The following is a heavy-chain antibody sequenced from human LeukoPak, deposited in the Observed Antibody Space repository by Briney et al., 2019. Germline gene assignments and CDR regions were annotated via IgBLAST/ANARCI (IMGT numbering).Heavy chain of an antibody. D-gene: IGHD1-14*01. CDR1: GITVSNNY. CDR2: IYNIGST. V-gene: IGHV3-66*01. Sequence: TGGSLRLSCAASGITVSNNYVTWFRQAPGKGLEWVSVIYNIGSTYYADSVKGRFTISRDNSKTTLYLQMNSLRAEDTAVYYCATQPGSGGSWGQGTLVTVSS. J-gene: IGHJ5*02. CDR3: ATQPGSGGS.